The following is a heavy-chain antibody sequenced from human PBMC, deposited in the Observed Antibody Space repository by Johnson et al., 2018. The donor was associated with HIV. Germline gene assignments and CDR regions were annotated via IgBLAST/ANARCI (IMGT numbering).Heavy chain of an antibody. Sequence: MQLVESGGGVVQPGRSLRLSCAASGFTFSSNYMSWVRQAPGKGLEWVSVIYSGGSTYYADSVKGRFTISRDNSKNTLYLQMNSLRAEDTAVYYCARGLTGEQVDIWGQGTMVTVSS. D-gene: IGHD3-16*01. V-gene: IGHV3-66*01. CDR3: ARGLTGEQVDI. CDR1: GFTFSSNY. J-gene: IGHJ3*02. CDR2: IYSGGST.